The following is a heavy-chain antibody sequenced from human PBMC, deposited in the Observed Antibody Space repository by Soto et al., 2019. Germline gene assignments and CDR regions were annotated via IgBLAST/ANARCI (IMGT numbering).Heavy chain of an antibody. V-gene: IGHV3-23*02. CDR3: VRRGSETGWYFDQ. D-gene: IGHD6-19*01. CDR1: GFTFYRYD. J-gene: IGHJ4*02. Sequence: EVQLLESGGGLVQPGGSLRLSCAASGFTFYRYDMFWVRQTPRRGLEWVSFISGSGGRIEYGDFVRGLFTASRDNAEDTLSLQMNSLASDDTGVYYCVRRGSETGWYFDQWGQGTLVVVSS. CDR2: ISGSGGRI.